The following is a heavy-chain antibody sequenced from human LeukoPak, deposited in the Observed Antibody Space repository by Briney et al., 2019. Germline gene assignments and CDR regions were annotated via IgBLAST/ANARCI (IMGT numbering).Heavy chain of an antibody. V-gene: IGHV3-33*06. Sequence: GGSLRLSCAASGFTFSSYGMHWVRQAPGKGLEWVAVIWYDGSNKYYADSVKGRFTISRDNSKNTLYLQMNSLRAEDTAVYYCAKGTAGLLHWGQGTLVTVSS. CDR2: IWYDGSNK. CDR1: GFTFSSYG. CDR3: AKGTAGLLH. J-gene: IGHJ4*02. D-gene: IGHD6-13*01.